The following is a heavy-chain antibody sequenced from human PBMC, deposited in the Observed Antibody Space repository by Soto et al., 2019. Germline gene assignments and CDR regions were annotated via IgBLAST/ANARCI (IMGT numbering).Heavy chain of an antibody. J-gene: IGHJ6*02. Sequence: ASVKVSCKASGYTFTSYYMHWVRQAPGQGLEWMGIINPSGGSTSYAQKFQGRVTMTRDTSTSTVYMELSSLRSEDTAVYYCARDLKGFGYSSSWYYPNYYYYGMDVWCQATTVTVSS. CDR2: INPSGGST. CDR1: GYTFTSYY. V-gene: IGHV1-46*03. CDR3: ARDLKGFGYSSSWYYPNYYYYGMDV. D-gene: IGHD6-13*01.